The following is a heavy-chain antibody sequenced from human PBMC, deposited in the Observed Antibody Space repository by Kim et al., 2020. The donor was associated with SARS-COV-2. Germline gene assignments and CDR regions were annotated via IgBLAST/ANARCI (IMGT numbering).Heavy chain of an antibody. D-gene: IGHD6-13*01. CDR1: GFTFSSYS. CDR2: ISSSSSYI. V-gene: IGHV3-21*01. J-gene: IGHJ6*02. Sequence: GGSLRLSCAASGFTFSSYSMNWVRQAPGKGLEWVSSISSSSSYIYYADSVKGRFTISRDNAKNSLYLQMNSLRAEDTAVYYCARGDSDRVADHLNGMDVWGQGTTVTVSS. CDR3: ARGDSDRVADHLNGMDV.